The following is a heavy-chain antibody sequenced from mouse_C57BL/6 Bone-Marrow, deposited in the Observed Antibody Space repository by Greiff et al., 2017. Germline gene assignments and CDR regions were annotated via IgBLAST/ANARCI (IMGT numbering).Heavy chain of an antibody. J-gene: IGHJ4*01. CDR3: TWGTTVVAAYYYAMDY. Sequence: EVKLVESGGGLVQPGGSMKLSCVASGFTFSNYWMNWVRQSPEKGLEWVAQIRLKSDNYATHYAESVKGRFTISRDDSKSSVYLQMNNLRAEDTGIYYCTWGTTVVAAYYYAMDYWGQGTSVTVSS. V-gene: IGHV6-3*01. D-gene: IGHD1-1*01. CDR1: GFTFSNYW. CDR2: IRLKSDNYAT.